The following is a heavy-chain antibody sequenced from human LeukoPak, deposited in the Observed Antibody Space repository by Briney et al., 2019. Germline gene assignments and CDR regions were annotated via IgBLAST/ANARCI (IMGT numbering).Heavy chain of an antibody. D-gene: IGHD6-13*01. V-gene: IGHV3-48*03. J-gene: IGHJ4*02. CDR1: GFTFSSYE. CDR3: ARDSSSWYKD. CDR2: ISSSGSTI. Sequence: GGSLRLSCAASGFTFSSYEMNWVRQAPGKGLEWVSYISSSGSTIYYANSVKGRFTISRDNAKNSLYLQMNSLRAEDTAVYYCARDSSSWYKDWGQGTLVTVSS.